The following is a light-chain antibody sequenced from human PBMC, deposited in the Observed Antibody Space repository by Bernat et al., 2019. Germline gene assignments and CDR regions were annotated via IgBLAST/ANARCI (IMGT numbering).Light chain of an antibody. CDR1: QSVSSY. Sequence: EIVLTQTPATLSLSPGERAILSCRASQSVSSYLAWYQQKLGQAPSLLIYDASRRATGIPARFSGSGSGTDFTLTISSLEPEDFAVYYCLQRSNWPRFFTFGPWTKVEI. CDR2: DAS. J-gene: IGKJ3*01. V-gene: IGKV3-11*01. CDR3: LQRSNWPRFFT.